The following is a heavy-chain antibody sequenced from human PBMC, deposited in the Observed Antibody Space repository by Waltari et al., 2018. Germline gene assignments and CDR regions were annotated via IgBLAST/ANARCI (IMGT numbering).Heavy chain of an antibody. CDR1: GGTFSSYA. CDR3: ARARAGTFDYYYGMDV. CDR2: IIPIFGTA. J-gene: IGHJ6*02. D-gene: IGHD6-19*01. V-gene: IGHV1-69*05. Sequence: QVQLVQSGAEVKKPGSSVKVSCKASGGTFSSYAISWVRQAPGQGLEWMGGIIPIFGTANYAQKFQGRVTITTDESTSTAYMELSSLRSEDTAVYYCARARAGTFDYYYGMDVWGQGTTVTVSS.